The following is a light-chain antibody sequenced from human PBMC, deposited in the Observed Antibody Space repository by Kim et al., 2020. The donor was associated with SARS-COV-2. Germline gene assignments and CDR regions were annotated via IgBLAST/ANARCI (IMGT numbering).Light chain of an antibody. CDR1: QSISSW. CDR2: KAS. CDR3: KSDTGT. Sequence: DIQMTQSPSTLSASVGDRVTITCRASQSISSWLAWYQQKPGKAPKLLIYKASSLESGVPSRFSGSGSGTEFTLTISSLQPDDFATYYCKSDTGTFGQGTKV. J-gene: IGKJ1*01. V-gene: IGKV1-5*03.